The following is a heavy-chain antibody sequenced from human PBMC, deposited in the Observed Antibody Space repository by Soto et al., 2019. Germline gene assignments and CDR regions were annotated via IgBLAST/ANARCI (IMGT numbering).Heavy chain of an antibody. V-gene: IGHV3-33*01. J-gene: IGHJ4*02. D-gene: IGHD1-26*01. CDR3: ASILVGATTAFDY. CDR2: IWYDGSNK. CDR1: VFTFISYG. Sequence: PGWSLRLSCAASVFTFISYGMHWVRQAPGKGLEWVAVIWYDGSNKYYADSVKGRFTISRDNSKNTLYLQMNSLRAEDTAVYYCASILVGATTAFDYWGQGTLVTVSS.